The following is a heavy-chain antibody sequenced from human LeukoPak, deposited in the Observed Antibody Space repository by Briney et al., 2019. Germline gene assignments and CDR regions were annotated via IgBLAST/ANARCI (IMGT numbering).Heavy chain of an antibody. V-gene: IGHV3-30*04. Sequence: PGGSLRLSCAGSGFTFSSYVMHWVRQAPGKGLEWVALISSDGTNKYYADSVKGRFTLSRDNSKNTLYLQMNSLRAEDTAVYYCAKATLRTTVVKGVLDYWGQGTLVTVSS. D-gene: IGHD4-23*01. CDR3: AKATLRTTVVKGVLDY. CDR1: GFTFSSYV. J-gene: IGHJ4*02. CDR2: ISSDGTNK.